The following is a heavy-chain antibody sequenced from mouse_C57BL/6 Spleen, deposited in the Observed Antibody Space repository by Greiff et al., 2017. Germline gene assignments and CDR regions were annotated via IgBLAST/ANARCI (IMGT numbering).Heavy chain of an antibody. CDR3: AKNRGTGTSGDYYAMDY. J-gene: IGHJ4*01. V-gene: IGHV2-5*01. Sequence: VQLQESGPGLVQPSQSLSITCTVSGFSLTSYGVHWVRQSPGKGLAWLGVIWRGGSTDYNAAFMSRLNITKDNSKSQVFFKMNSLQADATAIYYCAKNRGTGTSGDYYAMDYWGQGTSVTVSS. D-gene: IGHD4-1*01. CDR2: IWRGGST. CDR1: GFSLTSYG.